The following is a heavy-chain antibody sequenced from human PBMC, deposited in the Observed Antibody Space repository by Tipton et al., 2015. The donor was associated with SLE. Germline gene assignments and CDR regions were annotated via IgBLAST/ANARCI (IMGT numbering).Heavy chain of an antibody. CDR2: IYSGGST. Sequence: SLRLSCAASGFTFSSYAMSWVRQAPGKGLEWVSVIYSGGSTYYADSVKGRFTISRDNSKNTLYLQMNSLRAEDTAVYYCAKEGLESSGWYGNALDIWGQGTMVTVSS. CDR3: AKEGLESSGWYGNALDI. D-gene: IGHD6-19*01. J-gene: IGHJ3*02. CDR1: GFTFSSYA. V-gene: IGHV3-23*03.